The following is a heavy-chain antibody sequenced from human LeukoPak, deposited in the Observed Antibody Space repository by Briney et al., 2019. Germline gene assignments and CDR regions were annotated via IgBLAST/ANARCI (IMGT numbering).Heavy chain of an antibody. V-gene: IGHV3-11*06. Sequence: KPGGSLRLSCAASGFTFSDYYMSWVRQAPGKGLEWVSSISSSSSYIYYADSVKGRFTISRDNAKNSLYLQMNSLRAEDTAVYYCARDIPHSSGWYVGFDYWGQGTLVTVSS. D-gene: IGHD6-19*01. CDR3: ARDIPHSSGWYVGFDY. J-gene: IGHJ4*02. CDR2: ISSSSSYI. CDR1: GFTFSDYY.